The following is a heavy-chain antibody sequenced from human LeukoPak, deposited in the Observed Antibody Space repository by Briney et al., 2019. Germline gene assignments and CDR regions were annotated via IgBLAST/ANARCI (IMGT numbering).Heavy chain of an antibody. CDR3: ARGGGGSYYFDY. D-gene: IGHD1-26*01. V-gene: IGHV4-34*01. Sequence: SETLSLTCAVYGGSFSGYYWSWIRQPPGKGLELIGEINHSGSTNHNPHLQSRVPIPVETSKNQFSLKLRSVTAADTAVYYCARGGGGSYYFDYWGQGNLVTVSS. CDR2: INHSGST. J-gene: IGHJ4*02. CDR1: GGSFSGYY.